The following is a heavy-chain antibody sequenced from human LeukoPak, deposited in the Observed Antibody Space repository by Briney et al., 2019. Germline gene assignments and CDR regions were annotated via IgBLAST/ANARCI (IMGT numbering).Heavy chain of an antibody. CDR2: IYYSGST. Sequence: SETLSLTCTVSGGSISSSSYYWGWIRQPPGKGLEWIGSIYYSGSTYYNPSLKSRVTISVDTSKNQFSLKLSSVTAAGTAVYYCAREGLLDDFWSTGYYYYYMDVWGKGTTVTVSS. V-gene: IGHV4-39*07. CDR1: GGSISSSSYY. CDR3: AREGLLDDFWSTGYYYYYMDV. J-gene: IGHJ6*03. D-gene: IGHD3-3*01.